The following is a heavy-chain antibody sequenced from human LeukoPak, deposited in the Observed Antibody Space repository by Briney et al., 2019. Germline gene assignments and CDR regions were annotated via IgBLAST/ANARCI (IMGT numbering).Heavy chain of an antibody. Sequence: GGSLRLSCATSGFSFSSYAMSWVRQAPGKGLEWVSAMSSSDDGRYYAASVRGRFTISRDTSRSTLYLQMNSLRAEDTAVYYCAKRDYYGSGYDYWGQGTLVTVSS. J-gene: IGHJ4*02. CDR3: AKRDYYGSGYDY. V-gene: IGHV3-23*01. D-gene: IGHD3-10*01. CDR1: GFSFSSYA. CDR2: MSSSDDGR.